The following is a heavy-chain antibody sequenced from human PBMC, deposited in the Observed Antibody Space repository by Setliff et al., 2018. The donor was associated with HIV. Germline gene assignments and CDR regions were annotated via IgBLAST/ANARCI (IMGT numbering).Heavy chain of an antibody. D-gene: IGHD2-2*01. V-gene: IGHV2-5*02. CDR3: ARISRVAYVNIKYYFDY. CDR2: IYWDDDK. CDR1: GFSLSTSGVC. Sequence: SGPTLVNPTQTLTLTCTFSGFSLSTSGVCVGWIRQPPGKALEWLALIYWDDDKRYSPSLKSRLTITKDTSKNQVVLTMTNMDPVDTATYYCARISRVAYVNIKYYFDYWGQGTLVTVSS. J-gene: IGHJ4*02.